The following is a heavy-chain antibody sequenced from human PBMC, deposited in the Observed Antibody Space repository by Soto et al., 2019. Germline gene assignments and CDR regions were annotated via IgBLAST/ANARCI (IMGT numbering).Heavy chain of an antibody. CDR1: VCTFSSSA. CDR2: IDFVSANA. J-gene: IGHJ6*01. D-gene: IGHD1-26*01. Sequence: GASVNVSCKTSVCTFSSSAVHWVRQARGHRVQWVGWIDFVSANANXSQILQERVXISREISTSTSXMELSSLRPEGTAVYYCPADVGGYIYG. V-gene: IGHV1-58*01. CDR3: PADVGGYIYG.